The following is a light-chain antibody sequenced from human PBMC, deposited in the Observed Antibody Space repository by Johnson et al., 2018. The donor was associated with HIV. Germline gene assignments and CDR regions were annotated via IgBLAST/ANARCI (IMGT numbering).Light chain of an antibody. CDR1: SSNIGNNY. Sequence: QSVLTQPPSVSAAPGQKVTISCSGSSSNIGNNYVSWYQQIPGTAPKLLIYDNNKRPSGIPDRFSGSKSGTSATLGITGLQTGDEAEYYCGTWDSSLRVGFFGTGTKVTV. CDR2: DNN. CDR3: GTWDSSLRVGF. V-gene: IGLV1-51*01. J-gene: IGLJ1*01.